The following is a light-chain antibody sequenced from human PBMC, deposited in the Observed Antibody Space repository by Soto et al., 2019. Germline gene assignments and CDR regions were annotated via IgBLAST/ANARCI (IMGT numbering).Light chain of an antibody. CDR1: QSVSSY. Sequence: EIGLTQSPATLSLSPGERATLSCRASQSVSSYLAWYQQKPGQAPRLLIYDASNRATGIPARFSGSGSGTDFTLTISSLQPEDFATYYCLQTYTTLTWTFGQGTKVDIK. CDR3: LQTYTTLTWT. CDR2: DAS. J-gene: IGKJ1*01. V-gene: IGKV3-11*01.